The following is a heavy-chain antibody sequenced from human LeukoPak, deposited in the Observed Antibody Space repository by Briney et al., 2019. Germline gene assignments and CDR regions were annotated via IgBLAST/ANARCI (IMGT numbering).Heavy chain of an antibody. D-gene: IGHD5-24*01. CDR2: IGGSDGNT. J-gene: IGHJ4*02. CDR3: AKYRLIWLPAPVLDN. V-gene: IGHV3-23*01. CDR1: GFTFGSYA. Sequence: PGGSLRLSCAASGFTFGSYAMSWVRQAPENGLEWVSAIGGSDGNTYYADSVKGRFTISRDNSKNTLYLQMNSLRAEDTAVYYCAKYRLIWLPAPVLDNWGQGTLVTVSS.